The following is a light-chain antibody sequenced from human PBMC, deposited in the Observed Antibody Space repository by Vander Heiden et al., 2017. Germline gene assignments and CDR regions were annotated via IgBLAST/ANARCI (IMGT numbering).Light chain of an antibody. V-gene: IGKV1-39*01. CDR3: QQSYSTPRT. CDR1: QSISSY. CDR2: AAF. J-gene: IGKJ2*01. Sequence: DIQMTPSPSSLSASVGDRVTITCRASQSISSYLNWYQQKPGKAPKLLIYAAFSLQSGVPSRFSGSGSGTDFTLTISSLQPEDFATYYCQQSYSTPRTFGQGTKLEIK.